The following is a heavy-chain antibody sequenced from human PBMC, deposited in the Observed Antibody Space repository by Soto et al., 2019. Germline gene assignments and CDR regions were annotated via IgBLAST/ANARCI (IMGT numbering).Heavy chain of an antibody. CDR1: GFTFSSYG. J-gene: IGHJ4*02. CDR3: AKGITAAGPTQFDY. D-gene: IGHD6-13*01. CDR2: ISYDGSNK. Sequence: GRSLRLSCAASGFTFSSYGMHWVRQAPGKGLEWVAVISYDGSNKYYADSVKGRFTISRDNSKNTLYLQMNSLRAEDTAVYYCAKGITAAGPTQFDYWGQGTLVTVSS. V-gene: IGHV3-30*18.